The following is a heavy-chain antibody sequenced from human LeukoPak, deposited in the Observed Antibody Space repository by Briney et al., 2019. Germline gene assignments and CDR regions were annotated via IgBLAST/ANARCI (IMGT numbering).Heavy chain of an antibody. V-gene: IGHV3-48*03. CDR2: ISSSGTTI. CDR1: GFIFSNYE. CDR3: AKHRMARRVIMDYYFDD. D-gene: IGHD3-10*01. Sequence: GGSLRLSCAASGFIFSNYELNWVRQAPGKGLEWLSYISSSGTTIYYADSVKGRFIISRDNSKNAVYLQMNSLRAEDSAVYYCAKHRMARRVIMDYYFDDWGQGTLVTVSS. J-gene: IGHJ4*02.